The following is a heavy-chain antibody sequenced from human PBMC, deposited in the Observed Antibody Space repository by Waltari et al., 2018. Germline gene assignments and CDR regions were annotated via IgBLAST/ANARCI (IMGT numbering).Heavy chain of an antibody. J-gene: IGHJ4*02. Sequence: EVQLVESGGGLVQPGGSRRLSCAASGFPFRTYGIHWVRQAPGKGLVWVSRTNGGGSSTSYADSVKGRFTLSRDNAKNTLYLQMSSLRAEDTAFYYCVTGVVRGINYWGQGVLVTVSS. CDR1: GFPFRTYG. D-gene: IGHD3-10*01. V-gene: IGHV3-74*01. CDR2: TNGGGSST. CDR3: VTGVVRGINY.